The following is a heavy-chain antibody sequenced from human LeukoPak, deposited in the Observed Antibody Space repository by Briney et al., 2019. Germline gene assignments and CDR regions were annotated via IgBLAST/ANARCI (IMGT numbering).Heavy chain of an antibody. CDR2: INSDGSST. D-gene: IGHD2-2*01. CDR3: ARARFLGYCSSTSCSNAFDY. J-gene: IGHJ4*02. V-gene: IGHV3-74*01. CDR1: GFTFSSYW. Sequence: GGSLRLSCAASGFTFSSYWMHWVRQAPGKGLVWVSRINSDGSSTSYADSVKGRFTISRDNAKNTLYLQMNSLRAEDTAVYYCARARFLGYCSSTSCSNAFDYWGQGTLVTVSS.